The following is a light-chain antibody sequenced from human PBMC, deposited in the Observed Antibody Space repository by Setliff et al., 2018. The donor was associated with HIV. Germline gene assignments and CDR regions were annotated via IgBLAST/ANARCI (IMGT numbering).Light chain of an antibody. CDR3: CSFDVNTYNYV. CDR1: GSNIGSFNY. Sequence: QSALTQPPSASGSPGQSVTISCTGSGSNIGSFNYVSWYQQYPDKAPRLLIYEVFNRPSGVPGRFSGSKSGDTASLTISTLQAEDEADYYCCSFDVNTYNYVSGTGTKVTVL. J-gene: IGLJ1*01. V-gene: IGLV2-8*01. CDR2: EVF.